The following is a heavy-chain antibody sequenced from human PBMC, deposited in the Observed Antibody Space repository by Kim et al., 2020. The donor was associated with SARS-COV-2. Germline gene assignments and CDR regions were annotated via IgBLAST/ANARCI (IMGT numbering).Heavy chain of an antibody. Sequence: GGSLRLSCAASGFTFDDYAMHWVRQAPGKGLEWVSLISGDGGSTYYADSVKGRFTISRDNSKNSLYLQMNSLRTEDTALYYCAKVMTYGSGSSYYFDYWGQGTLVTVSS. CDR1: GFTFDDYA. V-gene: IGHV3-43*02. CDR2: ISGDGGST. CDR3: AKVMTYGSGSSYYFDY. D-gene: IGHD3-10*01. J-gene: IGHJ4*02.